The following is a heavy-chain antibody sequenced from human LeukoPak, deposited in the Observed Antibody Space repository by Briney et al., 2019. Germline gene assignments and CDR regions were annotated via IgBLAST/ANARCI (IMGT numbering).Heavy chain of an antibody. V-gene: IGHV3-48*01. Sequence: GGSLRLSCAASGFTFSSYEMNWVRQAPGKGLEWVSYISSSSSTIYYADSVKGRFTISRDNAKNSLYLQMNSLRAEDTAVYYCARLQVRWLQFKAFDIWGQGTMVTVSS. CDR1: GFTFSSYE. CDR2: ISSSSSTI. CDR3: ARLQVRWLQFKAFDI. J-gene: IGHJ3*02. D-gene: IGHD5-24*01.